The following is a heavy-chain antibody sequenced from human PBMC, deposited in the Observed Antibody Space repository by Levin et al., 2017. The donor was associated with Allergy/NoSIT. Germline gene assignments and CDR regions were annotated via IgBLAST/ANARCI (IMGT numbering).Heavy chain of an antibody. CDR3: AREAPRMATAHWYFDL. CDR2: IYYSGST. Sequence: KPGGSLRLSCTVSGGSISSYYWSWIRQPPGKGLEWIGYIYYSGSTNYNPSLKSRVTISVDTSKNQFSLKLSSVTAAYTAVYYCAREAPRMATAHWYFDLWGRGTLVTVSS. CDR1: GGSISSYY. J-gene: IGHJ2*01. D-gene: IGHD5-24*01. V-gene: IGHV4-59*01.